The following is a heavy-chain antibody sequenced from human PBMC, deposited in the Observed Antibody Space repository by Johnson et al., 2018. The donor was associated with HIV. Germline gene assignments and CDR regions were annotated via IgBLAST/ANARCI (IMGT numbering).Heavy chain of an antibody. CDR2: ISGSGGST. CDR3: AKDQGKAVAAPDAFDI. D-gene: IGHD6-19*01. J-gene: IGHJ3*02. V-gene: IGHV3-23*04. Sequence: VQLVESGGGLVQPGGSLRLSCAASGFTFSSYAMSWVRQAPGKGLEWVSAISGSGGSTYYADSVKGRFTISRDNYKNTLYLQMNSLRAEDTAVYYCAKDQGKAVAAPDAFDIWGQGTMVTVSS. CDR1: GFTFSSYA.